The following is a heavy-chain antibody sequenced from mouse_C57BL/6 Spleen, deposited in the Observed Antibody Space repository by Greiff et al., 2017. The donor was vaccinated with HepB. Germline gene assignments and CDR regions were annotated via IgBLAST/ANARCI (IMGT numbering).Heavy chain of an antibody. CDR2: INPYNGGT. CDR1: GYTFTDYY. J-gene: IGHJ1*03. CDR3: ARGGPKRYFDV. Sequence: DVQLQESGPVLVKPGASVKMSCKASGYTFTDYYMNWVKQSHGKSLEWIGVINPYNGGTSYNQKFKGKATLTVDKSSSTAYMELNSLTSEDSAVYYCARGGPKRYFDVWGTGTTVTVSS. V-gene: IGHV1-19*01.